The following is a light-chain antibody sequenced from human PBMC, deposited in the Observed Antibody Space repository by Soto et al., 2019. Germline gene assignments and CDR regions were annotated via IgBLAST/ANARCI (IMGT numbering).Light chain of an antibody. CDR3: QHYDGSPRT. J-gene: IGKJ2*01. CDR2: AVF. Sequence: ETVLTQSPGTVSLSPGDRATISCTTSQTVNSYYLAWYQQQPGPAPRLLIYAVFNRATVIPDRFSGSGSGRYVTLPISGLQPDDSAVYYCQHYDGSPRTFGQGTNLEI. V-gene: IGKV3-20*01. CDR1: QTVNSYY.